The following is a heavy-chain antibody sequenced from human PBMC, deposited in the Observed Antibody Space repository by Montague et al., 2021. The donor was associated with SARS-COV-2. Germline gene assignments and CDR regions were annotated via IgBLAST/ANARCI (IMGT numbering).Heavy chain of an antibody. V-gene: IGHV4-4*02. CDR2: IYHDGST. D-gene: IGHD1-26*01. CDR1: GGGSISSSHW. CDR3: ARFTSTGSGGYCIFDD. J-gene: IGHJ4*02. Sequence: SETLSLTCTVSGGGSISSSHWWSWVRQPPGKGLEWIGEIYHDGSTNYNPSLESRLTISVDKSKNQFSLKLSSVTAADTAVYYCARFTSTGSGGYCIFDDWGQGTLVTVSS.